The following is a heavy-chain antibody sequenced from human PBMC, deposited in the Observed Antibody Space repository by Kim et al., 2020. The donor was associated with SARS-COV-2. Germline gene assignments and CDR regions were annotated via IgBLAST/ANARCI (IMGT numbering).Heavy chain of an antibody. Sequence: YADSVKGRFTISRDNAKNSLYLQMNSLRAEDTAVYYCAREVEMASNTVDYWGQGTLVTVSS. D-gene: IGHD2-15*01. J-gene: IGHJ4*02. V-gene: IGHV3-11*04. CDR3: AREVEMASNTVDY.